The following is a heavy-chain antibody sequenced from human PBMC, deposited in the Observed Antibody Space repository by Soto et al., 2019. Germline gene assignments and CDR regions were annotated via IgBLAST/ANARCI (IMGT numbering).Heavy chain of an antibody. CDR3: ARDLVVVAATPEEDYYGMDV. J-gene: IGHJ6*01. V-gene: IGHV3-33*01. D-gene: IGHD2-15*01. CDR1: GFTFSSYG. Sequence: QVQLVESGGGVVQPGRSLRLSCAASGFTFSSYGMHWVRQAPGKGLEWVAVIWYDGSNKYYADSVKGRFTISRDNSKNTLYLQMNSLRAEDTAVYYCARDLVVVAATPEEDYYGMDVW. CDR2: IWYDGSNK.